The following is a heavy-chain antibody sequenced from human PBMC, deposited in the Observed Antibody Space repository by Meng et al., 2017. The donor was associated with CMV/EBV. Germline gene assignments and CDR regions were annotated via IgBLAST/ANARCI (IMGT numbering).Heavy chain of an antibody. CDR2: ISRSGDTI. V-gene: IGHV3-11*01. Sequence: GESPKIPCAASGFTLSDYYMTWIRQAPGKGLEWVSYISRSGDTIYDADSVKGRFTITRNNAKNSLYLQMNSLRTDDTALYYCARGKAYGVWIGCYTTTYHGMDVWGQGTSVTVSS. CDR1: GFTLSDYY. CDR3: ARGKAYGVWIGCYTTTYHGMDV. D-gene: IGHD3-3*01. J-gene: IGHJ6*02.